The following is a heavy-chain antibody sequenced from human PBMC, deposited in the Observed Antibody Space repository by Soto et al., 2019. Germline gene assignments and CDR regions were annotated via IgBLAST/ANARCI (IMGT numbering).Heavy chain of an antibody. CDR1: GYTFTSYG. V-gene: IGHV1-18*01. Sequence: ASVTVSCKASGYTFTSYGISWVRQAPGQGLEWMGWISAYNGNTNYAQKLQGRVTMTTDTSTSTAYMELRSLRSDDTAVYYCARGVGSGSYYNQYNWFDPWGQGTLVTVSS. J-gene: IGHJ5*02. CDR2: ISAYNGNT. CDR3: ARGVGSGSYYNQYNWFDP. D-gene: IGHD3-10*01.